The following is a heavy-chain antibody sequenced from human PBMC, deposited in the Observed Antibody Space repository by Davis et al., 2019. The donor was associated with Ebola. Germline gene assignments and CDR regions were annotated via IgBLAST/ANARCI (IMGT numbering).Heavy chain of an antibody. J-gene: IGHJ4*02. CDR1: GFTFSSYS. V-gene: IGHV3-64D*08. CDR2: ISSNGGST. CDR3: VKGLTVTTYYYFDY. Sequence: GGSLRLSCAASGFTFSSYSMNWVRQAPGKGLEYVSAISSNGGSTYYADSVKGRFTISRDNSKNTLYLQMSSLRAEDTAVYYCVKGLTVTTYYYFDYWGQGTLVTVSS. D-gene: IGHD4-17*01.